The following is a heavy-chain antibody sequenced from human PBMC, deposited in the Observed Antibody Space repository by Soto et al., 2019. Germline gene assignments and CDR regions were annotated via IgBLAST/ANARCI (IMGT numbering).Heavy chain of an antibody. V-gene: IGHV4-59*12. J-gene: IGHJ6*02. Sequence: PSQTLSLTCTVSGDSISSYYWSWIRQPPGKGLEWIGYIYHSGSTYYNPSLKSRVTISVDRSKNQFSLKLSSVTAADTAVYYCARGGGYCISTSCYPYYYGMDVWGQGTTVTVSS. CDR1: GDSISSYY. D-gene: IGHD2-2*01. CDR3: ARGGGYCISTSCYPYYYGMDV. CDR2: IYHSGST.